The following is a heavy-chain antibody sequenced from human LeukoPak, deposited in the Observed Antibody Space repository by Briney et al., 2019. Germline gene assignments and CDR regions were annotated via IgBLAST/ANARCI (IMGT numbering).Heavy chain of an antibody. CDR1: GYTFTGYY. CDR2: INPNSGGT. V-gene: IGHV1-2*02. J-gene: IGHJ4*02. CDR3: ARVFMTGTPRNLLRLDY. D-gene: IGHD1-20*01. Sequence: GASVKVSCKASGYTFTGYYMHWVRQAPGQGLEWMGWINPNSGGTNYAQKFQGRVTMTRDTSISTAYMELSRLRSDDTAVYYCARVFMTGTPRNLLRLDYWGQGTLVTVSS.